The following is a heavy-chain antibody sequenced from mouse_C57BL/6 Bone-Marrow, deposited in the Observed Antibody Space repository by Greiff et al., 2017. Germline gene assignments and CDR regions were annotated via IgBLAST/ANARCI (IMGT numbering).Heavy chain of an antibody. J-gene: IGHJ2*01. CDR3: TTRGNY. Sequence: EVKLQESGAELVRPGASVKLSCTASGFNIKDDYMHWVKQRPEQGLEWIGWIDPDNGDTEYASKFQGKATRTADTSANTAYLQLSSLTSEDTAVYYGTTRGNYWGQGTTLTVSS. CDR2: IDPDNGDT. V-gene: IGHV14-4*01. CDR1: GFNIKDDY.